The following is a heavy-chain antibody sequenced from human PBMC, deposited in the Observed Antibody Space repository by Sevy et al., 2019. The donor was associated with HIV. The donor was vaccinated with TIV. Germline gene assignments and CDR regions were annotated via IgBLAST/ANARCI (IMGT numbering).Heavy chain of an antibody. J-gene: IGHJ6*02. CDR3: ARDLFVVVPAAIPDYYYYGMDV. CDR1: GFTCSSYA. Sequence: GGSLRHSCAASGFTCSSYAMHWVRQAPGKGLEWVAVISYDGSNKYYADSVKGRLTISRDNSKNTQYRQMNSLRAEATAVYYCARDLFVVVPAAIPDYYYYGMDVWGQGTTVTVSS. CDR2: ISYDGSNK. V-gene: IGHV3-30-3*01. D-gene: IGHD2-2*02.